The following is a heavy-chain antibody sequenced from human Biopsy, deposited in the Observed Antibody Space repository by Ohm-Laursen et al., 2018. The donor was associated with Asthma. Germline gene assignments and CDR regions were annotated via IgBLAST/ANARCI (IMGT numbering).Heavy chain of an antibody. Sequence: SLRLSCAATGFSFSNFAIHWVRQAPGKGLEWVGVISKDASTQDYADSVKGRFTMARDNSKNSLDLQMNSLREEDTAVYYCVRDGTDDAFDIWGQGTVVSVSS. V-gene: IGHV3-30*01. CDR3: VRDGTDDAFDI. D-gene: IGHD1-1*01. CDR2: ISKDASTQ. CDR1: GFSFSNFA. J-gene: IGHJ3*02.